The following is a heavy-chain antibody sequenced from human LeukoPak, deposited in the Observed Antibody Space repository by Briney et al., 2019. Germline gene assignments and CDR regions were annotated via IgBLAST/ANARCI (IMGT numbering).Heavy chain of an antibody. CDR2: IYYSGST. J-gene: IGHJ4*02. CDR1: GDSISSYY. D-gene: IGHD2-15*01. Sequence: SETLSLTCTVSGDSISSYYWSWIRQPPAKGLEWIGYIYYSGSTNYNPSLKSRVTISVDTSKNQFSLKLSSVTAADTAVYYCARCLYCSGGSCFYDYWGQGTLVTVSS. CDR3: ARCLYCSGGSCFYDY. V-gene: IGHV4-59*01.